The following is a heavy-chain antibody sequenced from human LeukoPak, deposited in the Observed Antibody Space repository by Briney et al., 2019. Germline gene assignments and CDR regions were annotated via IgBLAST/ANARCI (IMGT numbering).Heavy chain of an antibody. D-gene: IGHD2-2*01. CDR1: GYTFTSYA. V-gene: IGHV7-4-1*02. CDR3: ARDRKGRIVVVPAAQPSYNWFDP. Sequence: ASVKVSCKASGYTFTSYAMNWVRQAPGQGLEWMGWINTNTGNPTYAQGFTGRFAFSLDTSVSTAYLQISSLKAEDTAVYYCARDRKGRIVVVPAAQPSYNWFDPWGQGTLVTVSS. CDR2: INTNTGNP. J-gene: IGHJ5*02.